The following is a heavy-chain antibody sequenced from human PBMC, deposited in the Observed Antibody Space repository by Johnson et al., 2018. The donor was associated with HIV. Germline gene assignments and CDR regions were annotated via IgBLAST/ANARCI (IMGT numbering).Heavy chain of an antibody. CDR2: IYSGGST. CDR3: AAVDTVMVTGAFDI. CDR1: GFTVSSNY. V-gene: IGHV3-53*01. J-gene: IGHJ3*02. Sequence: VQLVESGGGLIQPGGSLRLSCAASGFTVSSNYMSWVRQAPGKGLEWVSVIYSGGSTYYADSVKGRFTISRDNSKNTLYLQMNSLRAEDTAGYYCAAVDTVMVTGAFDIWGQGTMVTVSS. D-gene: IGHD5-18*01.